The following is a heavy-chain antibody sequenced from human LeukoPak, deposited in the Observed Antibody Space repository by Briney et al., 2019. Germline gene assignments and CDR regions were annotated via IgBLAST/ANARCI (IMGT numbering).Heavy chain of an antibody. D-gene: IGHD1-1*01. CDR2: ISYDGSNK. CDR1: GFTFSSYA. CDR3: ATQDDVDY. J-gene: IGHJ4*02. Sequence: PGGSLRLSCAASGFTFSSYAMHWVRQAPGKGLEWVAVISYDGSNKYYADSVKGRFTISRDNSKNTLYLQMNSLRAEDTAVYYCATQDDVDYWGQGTLVTVSS. V-gene: IGHV3-30*04.